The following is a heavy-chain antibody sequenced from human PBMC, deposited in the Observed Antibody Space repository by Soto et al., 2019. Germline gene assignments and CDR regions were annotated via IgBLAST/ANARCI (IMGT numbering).Heavy chain of an antibody. CDR1: GFTFSSYW. V-gene: IGHV3-7*03. D-gene: IGHD6-19*01. Sequence: GGSLRLSCAASGFTFSSYWMSWVRQAPGKGLEWVANIKQDGSEKYYVDSVKGRFTISRENAKNSLYLQMNSLRAEDTALYYCARVGPYSSGWYYFDYWGQGTLVTVSS. CDR3: ARVGPYSSGWYYFDY. J-gene: IGHJ4*02. CDR2: IKQDGSEK.